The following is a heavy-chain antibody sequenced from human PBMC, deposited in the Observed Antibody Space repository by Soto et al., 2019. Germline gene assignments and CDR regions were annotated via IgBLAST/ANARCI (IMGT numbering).Heavy chain of an antibody. CDR2: IKQDGGEK. D-gene: IGHD3-16*01. CDR1: GFTFTSYW. CDR3: ARGAFPTWGTSPLDY. V-gene: IGHV3-7*04. J-gene: IGHJ4*02. Sequence: EVQLVESGGGLVQPGGSLRLSCAASGFTFTSYWMTWVRQASGKGLEWVANIKQDGGEKYYVGSVKGRFTISRDNAENSLSLQLDSLRAEDAAVYYCARGAFPTWGTSPLDYWGQGTLVTVSS.